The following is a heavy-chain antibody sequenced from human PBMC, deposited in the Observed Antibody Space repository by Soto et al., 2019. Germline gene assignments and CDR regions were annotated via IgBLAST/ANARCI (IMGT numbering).Heavy chain of an antibody. V-gene: IGHV4-59*01. CDR2: IYYSGST. J-gene: IGHJ6*02. CDR1: GGSISSYY. CDR3: ARAPVVPAAIYPGGMDV. D-gene: IGHD2-2*02. Sequence: PSETLSLTCTVSGGSISSYYWSWIRQPPGKGLEWIGYIYYSGSTYYNPSLKSRVTISVDTSKNQFSLKLSSVTAADTAVYYCARAPVVPAAIYPGGMDVWGQGTTVTVSS.